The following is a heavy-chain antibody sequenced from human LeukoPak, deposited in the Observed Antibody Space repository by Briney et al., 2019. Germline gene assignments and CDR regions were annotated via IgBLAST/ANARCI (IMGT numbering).Heavy chain of an antibody. CDR3: ARVFYGDYVLGY. CDR1: GFTFSSYA. CDR2: ISYDGSNK. D-gene: IGHD4-17*01. J-gene: IGHJ4*02. V-gene: IGHV3-30-3*01. Sequence: PGGSLRLSCAASGFTFSSYAMHWVRQAPGKGLEWVAVISYDGSNKYYADSVKGRFTISRDNSKNTLYLQMNSLRAEDTAVYYCARVFYGDYVLGYWGQGTLVTVSS.